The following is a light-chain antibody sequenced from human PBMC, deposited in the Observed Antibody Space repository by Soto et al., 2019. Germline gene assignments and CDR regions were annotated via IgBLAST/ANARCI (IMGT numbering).Light chain of an antibody. CDR2: DAS. Sequence: DLQLTQSPSSLSASVGDRVTITCQASQNINNYLNWYQQKPGRAPKLLIYDASNLEAGVPSRFRGSGSGTEFTLTISSMQPDDFATYYCQQYNGYSRTFGQGTKVDI. J-gene: IGKJ1*01. V-gene: IGKV1-33*01. CDR3: QQYNGYSRT. CDR1: QNINNY.